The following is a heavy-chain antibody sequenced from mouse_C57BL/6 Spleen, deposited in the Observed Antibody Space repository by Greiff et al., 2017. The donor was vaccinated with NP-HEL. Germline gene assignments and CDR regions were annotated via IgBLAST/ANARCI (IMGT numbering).Heavy chain of an antibody. CDR1: GYAFSSSW. V-gene: IGHV1-82*01. Sequence: VQLQQSGPELVKPGASVKISCKASGYAFSSSWMNWVKQRPGKGLEWIGRIYPGDGDTNYNGKFKGKATLTADKSSSTAYMQLSSLTSEDSAVYFCARPAQATWNAMDYWGQGTSVTVSS. J-gene: IGHJ4*01. CDR2: IYPGDGDT. D-gene: IGHD3-2*02. CDR3: ARPAQATWNAMDY.